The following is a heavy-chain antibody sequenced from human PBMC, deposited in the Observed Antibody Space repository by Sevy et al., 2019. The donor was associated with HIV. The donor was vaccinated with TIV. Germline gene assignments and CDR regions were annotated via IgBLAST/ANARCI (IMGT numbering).Heavy chain of an antibody. D-gene: IGHD1-26*01. V-gene: IGHV3-30-3*02. CDR2: ISSDGAIK. CDR3: AKSYSGSYYIPYDAFDM. Sequence: GGSLRLSCVTSGFTFRNHAMHWDRQAPGKGLEWVAVISSDGAIKYYADSVKGRFTFSRDNSKSTLYLQMNSLRPEDTAMYYCAKSYSGSYYIPYDAFDMWGQGTMVTVSS. J-gene: IGHJ3*02. CDR1: GFTFRNHA.